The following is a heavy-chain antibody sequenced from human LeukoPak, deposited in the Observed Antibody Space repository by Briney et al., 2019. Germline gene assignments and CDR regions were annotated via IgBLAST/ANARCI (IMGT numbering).Heavy chain of an antibody. J-gene: IGHJ4*02. CDR3: VAYDSGNYRAYFDS. V-gene: IGHV4-4*09. CDR2: ICNSGGT. CDR1: GDSISTYY. Sequence: PSETLSLTCTVSGDSISTYYWSWIRQPPGKGLEWIGCICNSGGTNYNPTLKSRVTISVDTYNNQFSLNLNSVTAADTAVFYCVAYDSGNYRAYFDSWGQGIMVTVSS. D-gene: IGHD3-10*01.